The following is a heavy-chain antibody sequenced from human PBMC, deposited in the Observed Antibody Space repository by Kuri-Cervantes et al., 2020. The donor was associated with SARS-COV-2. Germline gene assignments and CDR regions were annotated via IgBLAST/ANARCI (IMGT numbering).Heavy chain of an antibody. J-gene: IGHJ4*01. V-gene: IGHV4-61*08. Sequence: TFDDYGMSWVRQAPGKGLEWIGNIYYSENTKYNPSLKSRVTISIDTSKNRLSLNLSSVTATDTAVYYCARGGSVSTASLLWGHGTLVTVSS. CDR3: ARGGSVSTASLL. CDR1: TFDDYG. D-gene: IGHD3-10*01. CDR2: IYYSENT.